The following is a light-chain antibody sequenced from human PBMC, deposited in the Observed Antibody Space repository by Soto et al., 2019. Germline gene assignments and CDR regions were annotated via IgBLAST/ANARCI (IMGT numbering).Light chain of an antibody. V-gene: IGKV1-13*02. CDR1: QGVNSA. CDR2: DAS. Sequence: AIQLTQSPSSLSASVGDRVTITCRASQGVNSALAWYQQKPGKTPNLLIYDASRLESGGPSRFSGSGYGTDFTLTISSLQPEYFAIYYCQQFKSYPLTFGGGTKVEIK. CDR3: QQFKSYPLT. J-gene: IGKJ4*01.